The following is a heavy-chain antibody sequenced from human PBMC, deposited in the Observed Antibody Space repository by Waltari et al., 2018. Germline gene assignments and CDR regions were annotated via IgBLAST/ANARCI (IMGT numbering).Heavy chain of an antibody. CDR1: GGSCSNYA. V-gene: IGHV1-69*05. Sequence: QVQLVQSGAEVKKPGSSVKVSCKAAGGSCSNYATTWVRQAPGQGLEWMGGIIPMFGTANYAQKFQERVSITTDGSMTTAYMELSSLTSEDTAVYYCARGGLYGQQLLESAFEIWGQGTQVTVSS. J-gene: IGHJ3*02. CDR3: ARGGLYGQQLLESAFEI. D-gene: IGHD6-13*01. CDR2: IIPMFGTA.